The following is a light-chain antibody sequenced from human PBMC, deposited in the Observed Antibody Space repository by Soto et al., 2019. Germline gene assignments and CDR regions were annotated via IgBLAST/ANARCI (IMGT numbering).Light chain of an antibody. CDR1: QSISSW. CDR2: KAS. J-gene: IGKJ1*01. V-gene: IGKV1-5*03. CDR3: QQSYSTPRT. Sequence: DIQMTQSPSTLSASVGDRVTITCRASQSISSWLAWYQQKPGKAPKLLIYKASSLQTGVPSRFSGSGSGTDFSLTISSLQPEDFSTYYCQQSYSTPRTFGQGTKVDI.